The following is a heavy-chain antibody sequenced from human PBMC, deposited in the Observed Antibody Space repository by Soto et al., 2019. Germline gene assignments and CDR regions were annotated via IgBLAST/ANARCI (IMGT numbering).Heavy chain of an antibody. D-gene: IGHD1-1*01. CDR1: GYTFTGYY. CDR2: INPNSGGT. V-gene: IGHV1-2*04. Sequence: ASVKVSCKASGYTFTGYYMHWVRQAPGQGLEWMGWINPNSGGTNYAQKFQGWVTMTRDTSISTAYMELSRLRSDDTAVYYCAREAIWNDGLGFDYWGQGTLVTVSS. J-gene: IGHJ4*02. CDR3: AREAIWNDGLGFDY.